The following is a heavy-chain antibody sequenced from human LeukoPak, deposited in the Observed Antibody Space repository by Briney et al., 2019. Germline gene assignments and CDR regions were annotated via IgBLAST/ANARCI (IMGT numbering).Heavy chain of an antibody. CDR1: GFTFSIYR. CDR2: ISSSTTTI. D-gene: IGHD2-2*01. J-gene: IGHJ4*02. Sequence: GGSLRLSCAASGFTFSIYRMNWVRQTPGKGLEWVSYISSSTTTIYYADSVKGRFTISRDNAKNSLYLQMNSLRADDTAVYYCARLKLLWSNYFDYWGQGTLVTVSS. V-gene: IGHV3-48*01. CDR3: ARLKLLWSNYFDY.